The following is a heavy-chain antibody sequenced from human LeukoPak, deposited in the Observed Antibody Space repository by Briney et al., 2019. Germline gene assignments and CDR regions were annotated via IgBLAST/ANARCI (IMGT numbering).Heavy chain of an antibody. D-gene: IGHD2-15*01. J-gene: IGHJ5*02. CDR2: MNPNSGGT. Sequence: RASLKVSCKASGYTFTGYYLHWVRQAPGQGLEWMGWMNPNSGGTNYAQKFQGRVTMTRDTSISTAYMEPSRLTSDDTAVYYCARDSCSGGTCYSGWFDPWGQGTLVTVSS. V-gene: IGHV1-2*02. CDR1: GYTFTGYY. CDR3: ARDSCSGGTCYSGWFDP.